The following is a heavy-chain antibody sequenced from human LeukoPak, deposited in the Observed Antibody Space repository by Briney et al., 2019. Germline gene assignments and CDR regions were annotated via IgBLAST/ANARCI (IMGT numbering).Heavy chain of an antibody. CDR3: ARELRYFDY. V-gene: IGHV4-59*01. J-gene: IGHJ4*02. CDR2: ICYSGST. CDR1: GGSISSYY. D-gene: IGHD4-17*01. Sequence: PSETLSLTCTVSGGSISSYYWSWIRQPPGKGLEWIGYICYSGSTNYNPSLKSRVTISVDTSKNQFSLKLSSVTAADTAVYYCARELRYFDYWGQGTLVTVSS.